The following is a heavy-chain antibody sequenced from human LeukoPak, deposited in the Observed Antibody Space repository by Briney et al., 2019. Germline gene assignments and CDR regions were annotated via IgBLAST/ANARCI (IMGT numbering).Heavy chain of an antibody. CDR1: GGSISSYY. CDR3: ARETYYYGSGSYYALKYFQH. V-gene: IGHV4-59*12. D-gene: IGHD3-10*01. Sequence: SETLSLTCTVSGGSISSYYWSWIRQTPGKGLEWIGYIYYSGSTNYNPSLKSRVTISVDTSKNQFSLKLSSVTAADTAAYYCARETYYYGSGSYYALKYFQHWGQGTLVTVSS. CDR2: IYYSGST. J-gene: IGHJ1*01.